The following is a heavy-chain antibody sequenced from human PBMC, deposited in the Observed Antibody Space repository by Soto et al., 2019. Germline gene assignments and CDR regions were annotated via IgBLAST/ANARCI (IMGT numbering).Heavy chain of an antibody. CDR3: ARGSRRGVSSGWFNWYFDL. J-gene: IGHJ2*01. CDR2: MNPNSGNT. V-gene: IGHV1-8*01. D-gene: IGHD6-19*01. CDR1: GYTFTSYD. Sequence: QVQLVQSGAEVKKPGASVKVSCKASGYTFTSYDINWVRQATGQGLEWMGWMNPNSGNTGYAQKFQGRVTMTRNTSISTAYMELSSLRSEDTAVYYCARGSRRGVSSGWFNWYFDLWGRGTLVTVSS.